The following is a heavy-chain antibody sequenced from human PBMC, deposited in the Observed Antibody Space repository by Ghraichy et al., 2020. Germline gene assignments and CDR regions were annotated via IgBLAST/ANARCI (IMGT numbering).Heavy chain of an antibody. V-gene: IGHV4-59*01. CDR1: GDSISKYY. CDR3: ARDPTTYYYYGLDV. D-gene: IGHD1-1*01. J-gene: IGHJ6*02. CDR2: VYYSGNT. Sequence: SETLSLTCTVSGDSISKYYWNWIRQPPGKGLEWIGRVYYSGNTNYNPSLKSRVTISVNTSKSQFSLKLTSVTAADTAVYYCARDPTTYYYYGLDVGGQGTTVSVSS.